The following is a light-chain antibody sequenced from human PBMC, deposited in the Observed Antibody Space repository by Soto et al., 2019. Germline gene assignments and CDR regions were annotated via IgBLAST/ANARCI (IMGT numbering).Light chain of an antibody. J-gene: IGLJ2*01. Sequence: QSVLTQPPPFLRPPGRRVTSSSLGSASKLGNKYVSGYQQLPGTAPKLLIYDNNKRPSGITDRISGSKSGTSATLDITGLQTGDEADYYCGTWDTSLTTMLFGGGTKLTVL. CDR3: GTWDTSLTTML. V-gene: IGLV1-51*01. CDR2: DNN. CDR1: ASKLGNKY.